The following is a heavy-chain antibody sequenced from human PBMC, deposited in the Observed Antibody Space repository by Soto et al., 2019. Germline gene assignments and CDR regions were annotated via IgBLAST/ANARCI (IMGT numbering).Heavy chain of an antibody. CDR1: GFTLSDYA. V-gene: IGHV3-64D*06. Sequence: EVQLVESGGGLVQPGGSLRLSCSASGFTLSDYAMHWVRQAPGKELQYVSAISYDGGRTYYADSVKGRFTISRDNSMKTLYLQMNSLRAEDTAVYYCVRDSGGDGYNDAFDMWGQGTLVTVSS. D-gene: IGHD2-21*01. CDR2: ISYDGGRT. CDR3: VRDSGGDGYNDAFDM. J-gene: IGHJ3*02.